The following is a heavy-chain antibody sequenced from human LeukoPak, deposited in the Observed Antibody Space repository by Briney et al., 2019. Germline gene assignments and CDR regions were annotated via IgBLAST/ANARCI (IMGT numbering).Heavy chain of an antibody. CDR1: GFTFSSYA. J-gene: IGHJ4*02. CDR2: ISGSGGST. D-gene: IGHD6-19*01. Sequence: GGPLRLSCAASGFTFSSYAMSWVRQAPGKGLEWVSAISGSGGSTYYADSVKGRFTISRDNSKNTLYLQMNSLRAEDTAVYYCAASVAGTRGYFDYWGQGTLVTVSS. CDR3: AASVAGTRGYFDY. V-gene: IGHV3-23*01.